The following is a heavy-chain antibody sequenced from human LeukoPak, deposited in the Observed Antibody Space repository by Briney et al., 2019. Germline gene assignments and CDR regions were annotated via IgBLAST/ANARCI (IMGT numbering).Heavy chain of an antibody. CDR2: IYSGGST. V-gene: IGHV3-66*02. Sequence: PGGSLRLSCAASGFTVSSNYMSWVRQAPGKGLEWVSVIYSGGSTYYADSVKGRFTISRDNSKNTLYLQMNGLRAEDTAVYYCAASAMVNGMDVWGQGTTVTVSS. D-gene: IGHD5-18*01. CDR1: GFTVSSNY. J-gene: IGHJ6*02. CDR3: AASAMVNGMDV.